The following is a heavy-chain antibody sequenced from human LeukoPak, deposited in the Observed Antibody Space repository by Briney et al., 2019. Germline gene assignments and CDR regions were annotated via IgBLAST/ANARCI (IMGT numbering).Heavy chain of an antibody. CDR2: IYYTGNT. CDR3: ARQTGSGLFILP. Sequence: SEPLSLTCAVYGGSFSGYYWGWIRQPPGKGLEWIGSIYYTGNTYYNASLKSRVSISVDMSKNQFSLRLTSVTAADTAVYYCARQTGSGLFILPGGQGTLVTVSS. D-gene: IGHD3/OR15-3a*01. CDR1: GGSFSGYY. V-gene: IGHV4-39*01. J-gene: IGHJ4*02.